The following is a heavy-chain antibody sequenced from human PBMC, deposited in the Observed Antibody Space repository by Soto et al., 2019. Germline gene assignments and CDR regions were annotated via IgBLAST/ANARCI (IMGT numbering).Heavy chain of an antibody. D-gene: IGHD5-12*01. Sequence: QVQLVQSGAEVKEPGSSVKVSCKASGGGNLRDYRTTWVRRAPGQGLEWMGGIIPKLGSANYAQNFKGRVTITADESTNSVYVELRSLGSDDTAVYYCAQGGEGYNFGAVYWGQGTPVTVSS. CDR1: GGGNLRDYR. CDR3: AQGGEGYNFGAVY. V-gene: IGHV1-69*01. CDR2: IIPKLGSA. J-gene: IGHJ4*02.